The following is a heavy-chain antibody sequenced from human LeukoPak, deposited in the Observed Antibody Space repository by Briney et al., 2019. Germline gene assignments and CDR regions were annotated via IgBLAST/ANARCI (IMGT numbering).Heavy chain of an antibody. V-gene: IGHV3-7*01. CDR1: GLTFSSYW. D-gene: IGHD3-9*01. J-gene: IGHJ4*02. CDR3: ARRKYYDILTGYQMGAYYFDY. Sequence: PGGSLRLSCAASGLTFSSYWMRWVRQAPGKGLEWVANIKRDGSEKYYVDSVKGRFTISRDNAKNSLYLQMNSLRAEDTAVYYCARRKYYDILTGYQMGAYYFDYWGQGTLVTVSS. CDR2: IKRDGSEK.